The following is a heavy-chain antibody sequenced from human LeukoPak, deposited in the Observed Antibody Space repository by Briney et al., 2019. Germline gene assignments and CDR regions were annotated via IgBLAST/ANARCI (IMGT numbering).Heavy chain of an antibody. Sequence: GGSLRLSCAASGFTFISYTMNWVRQTPGKGLEWVSSISSSGTYIYYADSLKDRFTISRHNAKNSLYLLMNNLRADDTAVYYCARDPSITAAGAWGQGTLVTVSS. J-gene: IGHJ4*02. V-gene: IGHV3-21*01. CDR2: ISSSGTYI. CDR1: GFTFISYT. CDR3: ARDPSITAAGA. D-gene: IGHD6-13*01.